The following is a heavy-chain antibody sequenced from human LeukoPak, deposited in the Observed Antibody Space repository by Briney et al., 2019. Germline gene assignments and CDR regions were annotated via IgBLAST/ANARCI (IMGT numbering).Heavy chain of an antibody. CDR1: GYTFTSYD. CDR2: MNPNSGNT. CDR3: ARENRRAIAAAGRSLGY. Sequence: GASVKVSCKASGYTFTSYDINWVRQATGQGPEWMGWMNPNSGNTGYAQKFQGRVTMTRNTSISTAYMELSSLRSEDTAVYYCARENRRAIAAAGRSLGYWGQGTLVTVSS. D-gene: IGHD6-13*01. J-gene: IGHJ4*02. V-gene: IGHV1-8*01.